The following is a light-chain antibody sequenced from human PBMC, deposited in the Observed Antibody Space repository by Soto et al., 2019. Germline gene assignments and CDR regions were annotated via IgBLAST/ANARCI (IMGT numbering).Light chain of an antibody. CDR2: RAS. V-gene: IGKV1-5*03. J-gene: IGKJ1*01. CDR3: QQYNGT. Sequence: DIQMTQSPSTLSASVGDRVTITCRASQSITDWLAWYQQKPGKAPNLLIYRASSLESGVPSRFSGSGYGAQFSITISSLQPDDFATYYCQQYNGTFGQGTKVEIK. CDR1: QSITDW.